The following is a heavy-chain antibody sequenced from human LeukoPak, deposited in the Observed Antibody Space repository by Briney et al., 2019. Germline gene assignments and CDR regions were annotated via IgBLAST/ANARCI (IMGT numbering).Heavy chain of an antibody. CDR3: ARGTGYSDNWFDP. V-gene: IGHV6-1*01. Sequence: SQTLPLTCAISGDSVSSNSAAWNWIRQSPSRGLEWLGRTYYRSKWYNDYAISVKSRITINPDTSKNHFSLQLNSVTPEDTAVYYCARGTGYSDNWFDPWGQGTLVTVSS. J-gene: IGHJ5*02. D-gene: IGHD2-21*01. CDR1: GDSVSSNSAA. CDR2: TYYRSKWYN.